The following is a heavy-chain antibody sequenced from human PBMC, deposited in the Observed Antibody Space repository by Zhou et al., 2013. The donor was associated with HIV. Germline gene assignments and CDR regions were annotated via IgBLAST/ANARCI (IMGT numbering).Heavy chain of an antibody. D-gene: IGHD7-27*01. CDR2: INHSGST. V-gene: IGHV4-34*01. CDR3: ARGPGNWGNYYYYMDV. J-gene: IGHJ6*03. CDR1: GGSFSDSY. Sequence: QVQLQQWGAGLLKPSETLSLTCAVYGGSFSDSYWTWIRQPPGKGLEWIGEINHSGSTNYNPSLKSRVTISVDTSKNQFSLKLSSVTAADTAVYYCARGPGNWGNYYYYMDVWGKGTTVTVSS.